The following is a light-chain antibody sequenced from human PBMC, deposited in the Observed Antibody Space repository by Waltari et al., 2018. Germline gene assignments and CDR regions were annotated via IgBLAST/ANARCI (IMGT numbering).Light chain of an antibody. Sequence: EIVLTQSPGTLSLSPGEGATLSCGASQSVTSSSLAWYQQKPGQAPRLLMYDASNRAAGIPDRFSGSGSGTDFTLIISRLEPEDFAVYYCHQYGSSPRTFGQGTKVEIK. CDR2: DAS. J-gene: IGKJ1*01. CDR1: QSVTSSS. CDR3: HQYGSSPRT. V-gene: IGKV3-20*01.